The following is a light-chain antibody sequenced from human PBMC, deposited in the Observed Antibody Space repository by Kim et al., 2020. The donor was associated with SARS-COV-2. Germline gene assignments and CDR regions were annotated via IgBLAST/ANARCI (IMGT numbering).Light chain of an antibody. CDR1: QSVSSNF. V-gene: IGKV3-20*01. Sequence: EIVLTQSPGTLSLSLGERATLSCRASQSVSSNFLAWYQQKPGQAPRLLIYGASSRATGIPDRFSGSGSGTDFTLTISRLEPEDFAVYSCQQYGSSPRTFGQGTKVDIK. CDR2: GAS. CDR3: QQYGSSPRT. J-gene: IGKJ1*01.